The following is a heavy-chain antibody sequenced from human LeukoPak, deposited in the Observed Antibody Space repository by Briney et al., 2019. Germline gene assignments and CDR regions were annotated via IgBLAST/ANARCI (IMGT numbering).Heavy chain of an antibody. CDR3: ARVALYCSGGSCYSPYYYYYYMDV. CDR2: IIPIFGTA. V-gene: IGHV1-69*01. Sequence: SVKVSCKASGGTFSSYAISWVRQAPGQGLEWMGGIIPIFGTANYAQKFQGRVTITADESTSTAYMELSSLRSEDTAVYYCARVALYCSGGSCYSPYYYYYYMDVWGKGTTVTVSS. CDR1: GGTFSSYA. D-gene: IGHD2-15*01. J-gene: IGHJ6*03.